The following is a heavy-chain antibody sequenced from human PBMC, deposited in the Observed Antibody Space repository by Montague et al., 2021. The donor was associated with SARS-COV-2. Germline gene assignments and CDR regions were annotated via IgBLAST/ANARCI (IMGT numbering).Heavy chain of an antibody. V-gene: IGHV4-39*01. J-gene: IGHJ3*01. CDR3: ARRQDYFGAGSYSFDV. D-gene: IGHD3-10*01. CDR2: IDNSGST. Sequence: SETLSLTCTVSGASINSDSYYRDWIRQPPGKGLEWIGSIDNSGSTSYISSLESRLTISEDTPKKQFSLRLTSVTAADTAMYYCARRQDYFGAGSYSFDVWGQGIMVTVSS. CDR1: GASINSDSYY.